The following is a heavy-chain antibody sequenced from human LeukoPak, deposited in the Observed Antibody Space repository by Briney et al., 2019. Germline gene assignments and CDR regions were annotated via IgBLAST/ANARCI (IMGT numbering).Heavy chain of an antibody. D-gene: IGHD3-22*01. Sequence: RASETLSLTCVVSGGSFSGYYWTWIRQPPGKGLEWIGEINHSGSTNYNPSLKSRVTISVDTSKNQFSLKLSSVTAADTAVYYCAREAGSSGCNLPPYYYYYMDVWGKGTTVTISS. CDR2: INHSGST. CDR1: GGSFSGYY. CDR3: AREAGSSGCNLPPYYYYYMDV. V-gene: IGHV4-34*01. J-gene: IGHJ6*03.